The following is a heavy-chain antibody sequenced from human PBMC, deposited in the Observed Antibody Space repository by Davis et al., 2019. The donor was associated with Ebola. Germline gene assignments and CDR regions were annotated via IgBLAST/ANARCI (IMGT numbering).Heavy chain of an antibody. J-gene: IGHJ4*02. Sequence: SVKVSCKTSGGSFSSHPISWVRQAPRQGLEWMGGIIPIFDTPHYAQTFQGIITITADASTSTAYMELSSLRSEETATYFCARDFDGGNYYFDYWGPGTPVTVSS. D-gene: IGHD3-9*01. CDR2: IIPIFDTP. CDR3: ARDFDGGNYYFDY. V-gene: IGHV1-69*13. CDR1: GGSFSSHP.